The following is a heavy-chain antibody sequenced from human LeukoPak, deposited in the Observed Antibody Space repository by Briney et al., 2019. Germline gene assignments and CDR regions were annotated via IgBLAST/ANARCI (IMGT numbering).Heavy chain of an antibody. V-gene: IGHV3-53*01. D-gene: IGHD5-12*01. Sequence: GGSLRLSCAASGFTLSSNYMSWVRPAPGKGLEWVSVIYSGGSTYYADSVKGRFTISRDNSKNTLYLQMNSLRAEDTAVYYCARGGYSGYDFDYWGQGTLVTVSS. CDR2: IYSGGST. CDR1: GFTLSSNY. J-gene: IGHJ4*02. CDR3: ARGGYSGYDFDY.